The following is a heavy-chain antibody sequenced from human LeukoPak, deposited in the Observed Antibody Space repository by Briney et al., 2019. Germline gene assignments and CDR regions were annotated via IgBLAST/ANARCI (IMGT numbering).Heavy chain of an antibody. CDR1: GYTFTGYY. J-gene: IGHJ4*02. Sequence: ASVKVSCKASGYTFTGYYMHWVRQAPGQGLEWMGWINPNSGGTNYAQKFQGRVTMTRDTSISTAYMELSRLRSDDTAVYYCARVALDYYDSSGYIDYWGQGTLVTVSS. CDR2: INPNSGGT. D-gene: IGHD3-22*01. CDR3: ARVALDYYDSSGYIDY. V-gene: IGHV1-2*02.